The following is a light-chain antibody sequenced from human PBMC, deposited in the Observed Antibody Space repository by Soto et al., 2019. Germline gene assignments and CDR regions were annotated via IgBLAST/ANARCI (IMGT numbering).Light chain of an antibody. J-gene: IGKJ2*01. Sequence: DIQMTQSPSSLSASVGDRVTITCQASQDISTYLNWYQQKPGKAPKLLIYDASNLETGVPSRFSGSGSGTDLTFTISSLQPEDIATYYCQQYANLPHTVGQGTKLEIK. CDR1: QDISTY. CDR3: QQYANLPHT. CDR2: DAS. V-gene: IGKV1-33*01.